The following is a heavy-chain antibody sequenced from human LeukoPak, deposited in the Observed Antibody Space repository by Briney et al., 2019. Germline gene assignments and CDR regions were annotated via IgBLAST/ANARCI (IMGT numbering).Heavy chain of an antibody. D-gene: IGHD6-19*01. CDR3: AKAPPGIAVASAGVLVS. CDR2: ISGSGGST. CDR1: GFTFSSYA. J-gene: IGHJ4*02. Sequence: PGGSLRLSCAASGFTFSSYAMSWVRQAPGKGLEWVSAISGSGGSTYYADSVKGRFTISRDNSKNTLYLQMNSLRAEDTAVYYCAKAPPGIAVASAGVLVSWGQGTLVTVSS. V-gene: IGHV3-23*01.